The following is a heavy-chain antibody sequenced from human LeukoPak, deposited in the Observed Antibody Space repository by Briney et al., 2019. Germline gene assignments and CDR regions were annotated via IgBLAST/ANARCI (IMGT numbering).Heavy chain of an antibody. CDR3: AREGEELLRRWWFDP. CDR1: GFTFSSYG. Sequence: GGSLRLSRAASGFTFSSYGLHWVRQAPGKGLEWVAVISYDGTNKYYADSVKGRFTISRDNSKNTLYLQMNSLRAEDTAVYYCAREGEELLRRWWFDPWGQGTLVTVSS. J-gene: IGHJ5*02. D-gene: IGHD3-10*01. CDR2: ISYDGTNK. V-gene: IGHV3-30*03.